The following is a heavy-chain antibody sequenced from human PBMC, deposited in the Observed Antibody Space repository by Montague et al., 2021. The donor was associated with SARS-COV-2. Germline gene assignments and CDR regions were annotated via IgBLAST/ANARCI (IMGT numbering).Heavy chain of an antibody. CDR2: IKQSGST. V-gene: IGHV4-34*01. D-gene: IGHD3-22*01. J-gene: IGHJ4*02. Sequence: SETLSLTCAVYGGSFGDDHWSWIRQPPGKGLEWIGDIKQSGSTNYNPSLKSRGTISVDTSKNQFSLKLTSVTAADTAVYFCARGHLSVSMIVVVFTSASYFFDYWGQGAKVTVSS. CDR1: GGSFGDDH. CDR3: ARGHLSVSMIVVVFTSASYFFDY.